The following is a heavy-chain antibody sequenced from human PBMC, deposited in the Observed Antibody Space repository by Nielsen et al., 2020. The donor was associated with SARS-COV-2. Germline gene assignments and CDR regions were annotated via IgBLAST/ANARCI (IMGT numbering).Heavy chain of an antibody. Sequence: GGSLRLSCAASGFTFSSYAMSWVRQAPGKGLEWVSAISGSGGSTYYADSVKGRFTISRDNSKNTLYLQMNSLRAEDTAVYYCARARGYSGYYGMDVWGQGTTVTVSS. CDR3: ARARGYSGYYGMDV. D-gene: IGHD5-12*01. V-gene: IGHV3-23*01. J-gene: IGHJ6*02. CDR1: GFTFSSYA. CDR2: ISGSGGST.